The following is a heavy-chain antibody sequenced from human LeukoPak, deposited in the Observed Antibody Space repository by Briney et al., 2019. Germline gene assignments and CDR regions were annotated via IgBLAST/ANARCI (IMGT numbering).Heavy chain of an antibody. CDR1: GGSISSSNW. Sequence: SETLSLTCAVSGGSISSSNWWSWVRQPPGKGLECIGEIYHSGSTNYNPSLKSRVTISVDKSKSQFSLKLSSVTAADTAVYYCARGRVDYYGSGSYSNWFDPWGQGTLVTVSS. CDR2: IYHSGST. J-gene: IGHJ5*02. CDR3: ARGRVDYYGSGSYSNWFDP. D-gene: IGHD3-10*01. V-gene: IGHV4-4*02.